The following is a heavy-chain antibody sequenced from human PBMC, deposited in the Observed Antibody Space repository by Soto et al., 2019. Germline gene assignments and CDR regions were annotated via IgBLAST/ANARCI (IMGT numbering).Heavy chain of an antibody. D-gene: IGHD6-25*01. CDR3: AKDRRPNYYYGMDV. CDR1: GFTFSSYG. CDR2: ISFDGNNK. Sequence: QVQLVESGGDVVQPGRSLRLSCAASGFTFSSYGMHWVRQAPGKGLEWVAVISFDGNNKYYADSVKGRFTISRDNSKNTLYLQMNSLRAEDTAVYYCAKDRRPNYYYGMDVWGQGTTVTVSS. J-gene: IGHJ6*02. V-gene: IGHV3-30*18.